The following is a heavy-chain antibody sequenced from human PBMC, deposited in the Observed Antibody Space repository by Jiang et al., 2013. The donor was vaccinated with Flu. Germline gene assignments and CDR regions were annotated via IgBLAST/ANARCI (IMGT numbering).Heavy chain of an antibody. CDR3: ARLHCSSGSCYEGD. Sequence: GSGLVKPSETLSLTCSVSGGSISNNWWSWVRQPPGKGLEWIGYIYSSGSGSAVYSPSLKSRVTMSLDPSENQFSLKLTSVTAADTALYYCARLHCSSGSCYEGDWGQGNPGHRLL. CDR1: GGSISNNW. CDR2: IYSSGSGSA. V-gene: IGHV4-4*09. J-gene: IGHJ4*02. D-gene: IGHD2-15*01.